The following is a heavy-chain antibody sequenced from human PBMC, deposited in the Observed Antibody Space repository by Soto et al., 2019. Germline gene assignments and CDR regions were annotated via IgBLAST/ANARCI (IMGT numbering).Heavy chain of an antibody. Sequence: SETLSLTCTVSGGSISSYYWSWIRQPPGKGLEWIGYIYYSGSTNYNPSLKSRVTISVDTYKNQLSLELSSETAAVTAVYYCARGGYCSSSSCYAVYEFWGQGTLVIVAS. J-gene: IGHJ1*01. V-gene: IGHV4-59*01. D-gene: IGHD2-2*01. CDR1: GGSISSYY. CDR3: ARGGYCSSSSCYAVYEF. CDR2: IYYSGST.